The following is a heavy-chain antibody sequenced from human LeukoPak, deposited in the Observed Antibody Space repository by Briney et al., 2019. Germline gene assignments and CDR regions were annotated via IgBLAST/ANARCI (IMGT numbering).Heavy chain of an antibody. CDR3: ARDVCSGGSCYPDY. D-gene: IGHD2-15*01. J-gene: IGHJ4*02. CDR2: IYTTGTT. CDR1: GASISSGNYY. Sequence: TLSLTCTVSGASISSGNYYWTWIRQPAGKGLEWIGRIYTTGTTNYNPSLKSRVTISADTSKNEVSLKVTSVTAADTAVYYCARDVCSGGSCYPDYWGQGTLVTVSS. V-gene: IGHV4-61*02.